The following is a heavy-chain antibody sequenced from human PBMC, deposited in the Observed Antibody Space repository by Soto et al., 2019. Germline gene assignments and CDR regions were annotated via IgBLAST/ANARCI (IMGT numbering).Heavy chain of an antibody. CDR2: ISYDGSNK. CDR1: GFTFGSYG. V-gene: IGHV3-30*18. CDR3: AKSRRYITIFGVVTHDAFDI. D-gene: IGHD3-3*01. Sequence: GGSLRLSCAASGFTFGSYGMHWVRQAPGKGLEWVAVISYDGSNKYYADSVKGRFTISRDNSKNTLYLQMNSLRAEDTAVYYCAKSRRYITIFGVVTHDAFDIWGQGTMVTASS. J-gene: IGHJ3*02.